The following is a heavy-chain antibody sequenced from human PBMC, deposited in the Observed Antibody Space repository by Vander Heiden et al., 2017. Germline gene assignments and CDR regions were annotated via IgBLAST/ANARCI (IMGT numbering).Heavy chain of an antibody. CDR1: GFTFSTYG. Sequence: QVQLVESGGGVVQPGRSLRLSSAASGFTFSTYGMHWVRQAPGKGLEWVAVISYDGSNKYYADSVKGRFTISRDNSKNTLYLQMNSLRAEDTAVYYCAKVNLYYDSSGYYFDYWGQGTLVTVSS. CDR2: ISYDGSNK. V-gene: IGHV3-30*18. D-gene: IGHD3-22*01. J-gene: IGHJ4*02. CDR3: AKVNLYYDSSGYYFDY.